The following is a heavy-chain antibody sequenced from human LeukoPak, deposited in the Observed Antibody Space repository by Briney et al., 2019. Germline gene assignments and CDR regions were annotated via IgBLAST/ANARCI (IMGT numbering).Heavy chain of an antibody. Sequence: ASVKVSCKASGGTLSSYAISWVRQAPGQGLEWMGGIIPIFGTANYAQKFQGRVTITADESTSTAYMELSSLRSEDTAVYYCARASYGDYDTGYFQHWGQGTLVTVSS. CDR2: IIPIFGTA. CDR1: GGTLSSYA. V-gene: IGHV1-69*01. J-gene: IGHJ1*01. CDR3: ARASYGDYDTGYFQH. D-gene: IGHD4-17*01.